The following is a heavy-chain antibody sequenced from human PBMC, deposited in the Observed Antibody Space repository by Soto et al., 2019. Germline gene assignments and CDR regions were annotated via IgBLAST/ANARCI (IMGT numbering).Heavy chain of an antibody. CDR3: ARRKPDAEYFHY. V-gene: IGHV4-59*08. CDR1: GGSISSYY. J-gene: IGHJ1*01. Sequence: SETLSLTCTVSGGSISSYYWSWIRQPPGKGLEWIGYIYYSGSTNYNPSLKSRVTISVDTSKNQFSLKLSSVTAADTAMYYCARRKPDAEYFHYWGQGTLVTVPQ. CDR2: IYYSGST.